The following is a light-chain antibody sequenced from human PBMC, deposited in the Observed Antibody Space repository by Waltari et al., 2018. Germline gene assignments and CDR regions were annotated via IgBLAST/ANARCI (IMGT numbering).Light chain of an antibody. J-gene: IGLJ2*01. CDR1: TSNMGSDYY. CDR2: DVN. CDR3: SSYTTNTRV. V-gene: IGLV2-14*03. Sequence: QSALTQPASVSASPGPSIPLSCTGTTSNMGSDYYFSWFQQPPGRAPKLMIYDVNNRPSGVSIRFSGSKSFNAASLTISGLQAEDEADYYCSSYTTNTRVFGGGTKLTV.